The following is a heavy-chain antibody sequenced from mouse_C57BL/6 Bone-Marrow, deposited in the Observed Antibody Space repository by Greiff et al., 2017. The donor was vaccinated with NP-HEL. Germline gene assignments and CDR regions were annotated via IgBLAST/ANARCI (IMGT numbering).Heavy chain of an antibody. Sequence: QVQLKESGAELVRPGASVTLSCKASGYTFTDYEMHWVKQTPVHGLEWIGAIDPETGGTAYNQKFKGKAILTADKSSSTAYMELRSLTSEDSAVYYCTRRRDYFDYWGQGTTRTVSS. CDR3: TRRRDYFDY. V-gene: IGHV1-15*01. CDR1: GYTFTDYE. J-gene: IGHJ2*01. CDR2: IDPETGGT.